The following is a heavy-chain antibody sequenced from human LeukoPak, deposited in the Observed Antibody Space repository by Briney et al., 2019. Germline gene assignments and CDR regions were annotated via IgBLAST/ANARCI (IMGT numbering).Heavy chain of an antibody. CDR1: GYTFTSYD. V-gene: IGHV1-8*01. CDR3: ARGRRGVATILY. D-gene: IGHD5-24*01. Sequence: GASVKVSCRASGYTFTSYDINWVRQATGQGLEWMGWMNPNSGNTGYAQKFQGRVTMTRNTSISTAYMELSSLRSEDTAVYYCARGRRGVATILYWGQGTLVTVSS. CDR2: MNPNSGNT. J-gene: IGHJ4*02.